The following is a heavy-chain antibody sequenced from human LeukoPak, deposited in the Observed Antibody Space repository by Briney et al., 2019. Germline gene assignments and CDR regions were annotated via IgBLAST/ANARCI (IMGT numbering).Heavy chain of an antibody. V-gene: IGHV3-7*01. CDR2: IKKDGSEK. CDR1: GLTVSSHW. CDR3: ARYGPNDSPCDY. D-gene: IGHD3-3*01. J-gene: IGHJ4*02. Sequence: GGSLRLSCVASGLTVSSHWMSWVRQAPGKGLEWVANIKKDGSEKYYVDSVTGRFTISRDNTKNSLYLQMNSLRAEDTGVYYCARYGPNDSPCDYWGQGTLVTVSS.